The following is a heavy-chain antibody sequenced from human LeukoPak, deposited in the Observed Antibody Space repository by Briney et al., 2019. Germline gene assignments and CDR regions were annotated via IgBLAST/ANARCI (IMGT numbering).Heavy chain of an antibody. CDR1: AASVDTSDYN. CDR3: AREILYDSTAYYL. J-gene: IGHJ4*02. CDR2: IYHSGSS. D-gene: IGHD3-22*01. Sequence: SETLSLTCSVDAASVDTSDYNWRWIRQPPGKGLEWIGSIYHSGSSYDNPSLKSRLTLSIDTSRNQFSLTLKSVTAADSGVYFCAREILYDSTAYYLWGQGTVVTVSS. V-gene: IGHV4-39*01.